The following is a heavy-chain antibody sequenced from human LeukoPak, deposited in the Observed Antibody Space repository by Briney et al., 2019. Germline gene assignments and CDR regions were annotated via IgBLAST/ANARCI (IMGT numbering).Heavy chain of an antibody. Sequence: PGGSLRLSCAASGFRFSDYEMSWVRQAPGKGLEWIAYISSSGRNIYYADFAKGRFTISRDNAKNSLYLQMKTLRAEDTALYYCARNELVRGELIGIDHWGQGTLVTVSS. J-gene: IGHJ4*02. CDR2: ISSSGRNI. CDR3: ARNELVRGELIGIDH. CDR1: GFRFSDYE. D-gene: IGHD3-10*01. V-gene: IGHV3-48*03.